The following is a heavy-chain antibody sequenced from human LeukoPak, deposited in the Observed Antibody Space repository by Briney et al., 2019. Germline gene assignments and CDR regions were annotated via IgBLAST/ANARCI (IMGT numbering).Heavy chain of an antibody. CDR2: ISYDGSHK. CDR1: GFTFSSYA. CDR3: ARGTLNIPGEHGAFDY. D-gene: IGHD1-14*01. Sequence: GGSLRLSCAASGFTFSSYAMHWVRQAPGKGLEWVAVISYDGSHKYYADSVKGRFTISRDNSKNTLYLQMNSLRAEDTAVYYCARGTLNIPGEHGAFDYWGQGTLVTVSS. J-gene: IGHJ4*02. V-gene: IGHV3-30*04.